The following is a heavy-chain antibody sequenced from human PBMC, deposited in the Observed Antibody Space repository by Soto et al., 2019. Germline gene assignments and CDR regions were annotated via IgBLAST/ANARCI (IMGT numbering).Heavy chain of an antibody. V-gene: IGHV3-23*01. CDR2: ISGSGGST. D-gene: IGHD6-19*01. J-gene: IGHJ4*02. CDR3: AKDTGRGSSGWYNDY. CDR1: GFTFSSYA. Sequence: GGSLRLSCAASGFTFSSYAMSWVRQAPGKGLEWVSAISGSGGSTYYADSVKGRFTISRDNSKNTLYLQMNSLRAEDTAVYYCAKDTGRGSSGWYNDYWGQGTLVTVSS.